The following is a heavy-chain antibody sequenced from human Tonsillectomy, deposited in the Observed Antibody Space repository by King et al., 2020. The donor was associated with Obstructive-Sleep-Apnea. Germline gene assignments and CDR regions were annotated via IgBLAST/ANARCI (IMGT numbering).Heavy chain of an antibody. CDR1: GGSISSGYY. J-gene: IGHJ6*02. CDR3: AREVGLYCSSTSCHATYYYGMDV. Sequence: VQLQESGPGLVKPSQTLSLTCTVSGGSISSGYYWSWIRQHPGKGLEGIGYIYYSWSTYYNSSLKSRVTISVDTSKNQFSLKLSSVTAADTAVYYCAREVGLYCSSTSCHATYYYGMDVWGQGTTVTVSS. D-gene: IGHD2-2*01. V-gene: IGHV4-31*03. CDR2: IYYSWST.